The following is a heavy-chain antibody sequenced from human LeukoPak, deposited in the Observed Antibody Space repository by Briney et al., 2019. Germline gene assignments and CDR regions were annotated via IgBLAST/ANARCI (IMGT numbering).Heavy chain of an antibody. CDR3: ARHLDPIGHAFDI. Sequence: SETLSLTCTVSGGSISSYYWSWIRQPPGKGLEWIGYIYYSGSTNYNPSLKSRVTISVDTSKNQFSLKLSSVTAADTAVYYCARHLDPIGHAFDIWGQGTMVTVSS. CDR2: IYYSGST. CDR1: GGSISSYY. V-gene: IGHV4-59*08. D-gene: IGHD3/OR15-3a*01. J-gene: IGHJ3*02.